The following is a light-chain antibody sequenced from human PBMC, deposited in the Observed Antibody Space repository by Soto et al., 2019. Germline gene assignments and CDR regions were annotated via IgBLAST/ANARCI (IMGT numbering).Light chain of an antibody. Sequence: QSVLTQPPSVSGAPGQRVTISCTGNSSNIGAGYDVHWYQHLPGTAPKLLIYADNNRPSGVPDRISGSKSGTSASLAITGLQAEDETDYHCQSYDSSLSAWVFGGGTKLTVL. J-gene: IGLJ3*02. CDR2: ADN. CDR3: QSYDSSLSAWV. CDR1: SSNIGAGYD. V-gene: IGLV1-40*01.